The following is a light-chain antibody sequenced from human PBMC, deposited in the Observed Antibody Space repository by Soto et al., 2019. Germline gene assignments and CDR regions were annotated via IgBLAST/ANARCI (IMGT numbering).Light chain of an antibody. CDR2: GAS. CDR3: QQYGSSPPELT. J-gene: IGKJ4*01. V-gene: IGKV3-20*01. Sequence: EIVLTQSPGTLSLSPGERATLSCRASQSVSSTYLAWYQHKPGQAPRLLIYGASSRATGIPDRFSGSGSGTDFTLTISRLEPEDFAVYYCQQYGSSPPELTFGGGTKVEIK. CDR1: QSVSSTY.